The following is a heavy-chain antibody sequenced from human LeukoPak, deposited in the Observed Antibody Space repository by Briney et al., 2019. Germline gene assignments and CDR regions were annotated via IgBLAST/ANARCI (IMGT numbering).Heavy chain of an antibody. D-gene: IGHD3-10*01. CDR2: IRYDGSNK. Sequence: PGGSLRLSCAASGFTFSSYGMHWVRQAPGKGLEWVAFIRYDGSNKYYADSVKGRFTISRDNSKNTLYLQMNSLRAEDTAVYYCAKNYYGSGSSYYFDYWGQGTLVTVSS. CDR3: AKNYYGSGSSYYFDY. J-gene: IGHJ4*02. CDR1: GFTFSSYG. V-gene: IGHV3-30*02.